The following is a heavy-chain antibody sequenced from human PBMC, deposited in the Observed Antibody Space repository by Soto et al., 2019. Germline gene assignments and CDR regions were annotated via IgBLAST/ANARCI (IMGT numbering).Heavy chain of an antibody. J-gene: IGHJ6*03. D-gene: IGHD3-3*01. CDR1: GYTFTSYD. CDR2: MNPNSGNT. CDR3: ARTATGYYDFGSGYRNYYYYYMDV. V-gene: IGHV1-8*01. Sequence: QVQLVQSGAEVKKPGASVKVSCKASGYTFTSYDINWVRQATGQGREWMGWMNPNSGNTGYAQKLQGRVTMTRNTSISTDYMELSSLRSEDTAVYYCARTATGYYDFGSGYRNYYYYYMDVWGKGTTVTVSS.